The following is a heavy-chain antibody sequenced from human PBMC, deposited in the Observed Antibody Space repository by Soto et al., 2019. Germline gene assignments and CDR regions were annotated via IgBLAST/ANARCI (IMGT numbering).Heavy chain of an antibody. CDR1: GYTFTSYG. CDR3: ARVGDIDYYYYMDV. CDR2: ISAYNGNT. D-gene: IGHD2-15*01. Sequence: ASVKVSCKASGYTFTSYGISWVRQAPGQGREWMGWISAYNGNTNYAQKLQGRVTMTTDTSTSTAYMELRSLSSDDTAVYYCARVGDIDYYYYMDVLGKGTKVTVSS. J-gene: IGHJ6*03. V-gene: IGHV1-18*01.